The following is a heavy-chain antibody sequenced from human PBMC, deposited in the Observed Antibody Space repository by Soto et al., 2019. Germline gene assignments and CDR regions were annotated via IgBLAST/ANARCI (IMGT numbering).Heavy chain of an antibody. D-gene: IGHD1-1*01. J-gene: IGHJ5*02. CDR1: GASISGFY. Sequence: PSETLSLTCTVFGASISGFYWSWIRKSAGKGLEWIGRIYATGTTDYNPSLKSRVMMSVDASKKQFSLKLRSVTAADTAVYYCVRDGTKNLRDWFDPWGQGISVTVSS. CDR2: IYATGTT. V-gene: IGHV4-4*07. CDR3: VRDGTKNLRDWFDP.